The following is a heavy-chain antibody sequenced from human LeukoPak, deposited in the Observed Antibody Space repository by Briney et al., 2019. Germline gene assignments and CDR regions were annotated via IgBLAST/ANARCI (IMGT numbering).Heavy chain of an antibody. CDR3: ARGPRRQWLVRNWFVP. J-gene: IGHJ5*02. D-gene: IGHD6-19*01. Sequence: GGSLRLSCAASGFTFSRYSMNWVRQAPGKGLEWVSSISSSSSYIYYADSVKGRFTISRDNAKNSLYLQMNCLRAEDTAVYYCARGPRRQWLVRNWFVPWGQGTLVTVPS. CDR2: ISSSSSYI. CDR1: GFTFSRYS. V-gene: IGHV3-21*01.